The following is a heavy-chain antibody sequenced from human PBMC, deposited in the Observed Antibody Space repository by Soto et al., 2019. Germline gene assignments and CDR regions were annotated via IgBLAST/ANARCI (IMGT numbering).Heavy chain of an antibody. CDR3: ARDRGAYYDFWSAFAANDAFDI. V-gene: IGHV3-7*01. CDR2: IKQDGSEK. D-gene: IGHD3-3*01. J-gene: IGHJ3*02. CDR1: GFTFSSYW. Sequence: GGSLRLSCAASGFTFSSYWMSWVRQAPGKGQEWVANIKQDGSEKYYVDSVKGRFTISRDNAKNSLYLQMNSLRAEDTAVYYGARDRGAYYDFWSAFAANDAFDIWGQGTMVTVSS.